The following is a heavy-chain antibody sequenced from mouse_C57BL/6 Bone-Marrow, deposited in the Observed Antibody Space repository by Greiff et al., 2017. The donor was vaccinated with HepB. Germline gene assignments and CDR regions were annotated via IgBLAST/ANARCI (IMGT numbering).Heavy chain of an antibody. V-gene: IGHV2-2*01. CDR1: GFSLTSYG. J-gene: IGHJ1*03. CDR3: APTPHYGSSSDWYFDV. CDR2: IWSGGST. Sequence: VQLQQSGPGLVQPSQSLSITCTVSGFSLTSYGVHWVRQSPGKGLEWLGVIWSGGSTDYNAAFISRLSISKDNSKSQVFFKMNSLQADDTAIYYCAPTPHYGSSSDWYFDVWGTGTTVTVSS. D-gene: IGHD1-1*01.